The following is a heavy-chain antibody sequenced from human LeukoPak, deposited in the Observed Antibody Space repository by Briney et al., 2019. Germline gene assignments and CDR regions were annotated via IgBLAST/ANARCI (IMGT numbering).Heavy chain of an antibody. Sequence: GGSLRLSCAASGFTFSSYSMNWVRQAPGKGLEWVSSISSSSSYIYYADSVKGRFTISRDNAKNSLYLQMNSLRAEDTAVYYCARAEDCSSTSCPTTLDYWGQGTLVTVSS. CDR3: ARAEDCSSTSCPTTLDY. CDR1: GFTFSSYS. J-gene: IGHJ4*02. V-gene: IGHV3-21*01. D-gene: IGHD2-2*01. CDR2: ISSSSSYI.